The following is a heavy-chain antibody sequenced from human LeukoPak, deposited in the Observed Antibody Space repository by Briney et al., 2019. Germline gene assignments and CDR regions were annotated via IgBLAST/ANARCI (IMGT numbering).Heavy chain of an antibody. J-gene: IGHJ4*02. CDR2: ISYDGSNK. V-gene: IGHV3-30*04. CDR1: GFTFSSFA. Sequence: GGSLRLSCAASGFTFSSFAMHWVRQAPGKGLEWVAVISYDGSNKKYADSVKGRFTISRDNAKNSLYLQMSSLRAEDTAVYYCVRHRTASDYWGQGALVTVSS. CDR3: VRHRTASDY. D-gene: IGHD1-1*01.